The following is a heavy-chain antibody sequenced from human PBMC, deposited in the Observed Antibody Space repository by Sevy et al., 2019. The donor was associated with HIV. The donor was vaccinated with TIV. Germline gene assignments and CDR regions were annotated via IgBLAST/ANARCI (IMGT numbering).Heavy chain of an antibody. CDR1: GFRFSSYE. CDR2: ISNSGTNI. D-gene: IGHD3-22*01. Sequence: GGSLRLSCAASGFRFSSYEMNWVRQAPGKGLEWVASISNSGTNIYYSDSVRGRFTISRDTAKNSLYLQMNSLRAEDTAVYYCARAEQVTMLVVFGGLYFDSWGQRTLVTVSS. V-gene: IGHV3-48*03. CDR3: ARAEQVTMLVVFGGLYFDS. J-gene: IGHJ4*02.